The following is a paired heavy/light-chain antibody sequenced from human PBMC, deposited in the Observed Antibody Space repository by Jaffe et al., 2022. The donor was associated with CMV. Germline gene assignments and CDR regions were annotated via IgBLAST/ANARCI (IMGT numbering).Light chain of an antibody. V-gene: IGLV3-19*01. CDR2: GKN. Sequence: SSELTQDPAVSVALGQTVRITCQGDSLRSYYASWYQQKPGQAPVLVIYGKNNRPSGIPDRFSGSSSGNTASLTITGAQAEDEADYYCNSRDSSGNHPGVFGGGTKLTVL. J-gene: IGLJ3*02. CDR3: NSRDSSGNHPGV. CDR1: SLRSYY.
Heavy chain of an antibody. CDR2: INHSGST. Sequence: QVQLQQWGAGLLKPSETLSLTCAVYGGSFSGYYWSWIRQPPGKGLEWIGEINHSGSTNYNPSLKSRVTISVDTSKNQFSLKLSSVTAADTAVYYCASGSSSWYVGYYYYYMDVWGKGTTVTVSS. V-gene: IGHV4-34*01. J-gene: IGHJ6*03. D-gene: IGHD6-13*01. CDR1: GGSFSGYY. CDR3: ASGSSSWYVGYYYYYMDV.